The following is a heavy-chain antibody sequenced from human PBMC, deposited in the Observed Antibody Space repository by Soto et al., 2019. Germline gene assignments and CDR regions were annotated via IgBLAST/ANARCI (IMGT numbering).Heavy chain of an antibody. CDR3: ASAHDASKVRY. D-gene: IGHD2-2*01. J-gene: IGHJ4*02. CDR2: IYYTGNT. CDR1: GGSISSGGTGSY. V-gene: IGHV4-31*03. Sequence: QVQLQESGPGLVKPSQTLSLTCTVSGGSISSGGTGSYWTWIRQLPGKGLEWIGYIYYTGNTYYTRSLKSRPTISIDTSENQFSLKLAAVTAADGAVYFCASAHDASKVRYWGQGTLVTVSS.